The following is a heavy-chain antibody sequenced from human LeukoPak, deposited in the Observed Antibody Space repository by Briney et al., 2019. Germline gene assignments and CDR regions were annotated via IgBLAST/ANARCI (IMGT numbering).Heavy chain of an antibody. J-gene: IGHJ4*02. CDR3: ARGFTYYDFWSGYSFDY. CDR2: IYYSGGT. D-gene: IGHD3-3*01. V-gene: IGHV4-59*01. CDR1: GGSISSYY. Sequence: SETLSLTCTVSGGSISSYYWSWIRQPPGKGLEWIGYIYYSGGTNYNPSLKSRATISVDTSKNQFSLKLSSVTAADTAVYYCARGFTYYDFWSGYSFDYWGQGTLVTVSS.